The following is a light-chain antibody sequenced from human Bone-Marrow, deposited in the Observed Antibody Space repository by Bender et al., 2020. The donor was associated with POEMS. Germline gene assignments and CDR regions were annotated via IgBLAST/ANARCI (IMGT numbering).Light chain of an antibody. CDR1: KLGDKY. J-gene: IGLJ1*01. CDR3: QAYDTSTGHV. V-gene: IGLV3-1*01. CDR2: QDT. Sequence: DLSQPPSVSVSPGQTATITCSGDKLGDKYTAWYQQRPGQSPVLVIYQDTKRPSGIPERFSGSNSDNTATLTITGTQAVDEADYYCQAYDTSTGHVFGTGTKVSVL.